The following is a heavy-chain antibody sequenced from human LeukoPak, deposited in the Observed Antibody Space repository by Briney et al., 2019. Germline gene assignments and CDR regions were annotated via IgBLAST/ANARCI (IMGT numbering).Heavy chain of an antibody. CDR2: ISPDGITT. V-gene: IGHV3-74*01. Sequence: TGGSLRLSCAAPGFTFDNSWIHWVRQGPGRGLVWVSRISPDGITTNYADSVKGRFTISRDNAMNTLYLQMNSLRAEDTAVYYCATAGNYRFDNWGQGTLVTVSS. J-gene: IGHJ4*02. CDR3: ATAGNYRFDN. CDR1: GFTFDNSW. D-gene: IGHD1-7*01.